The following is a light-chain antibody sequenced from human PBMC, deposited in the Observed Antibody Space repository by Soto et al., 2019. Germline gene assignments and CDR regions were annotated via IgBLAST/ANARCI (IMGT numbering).Light chain of an antibody. Sequence: DIQITQSPSTLSGSVGDRVTITCRASQTISSWLAWYQQKPGKAPKLLLYKASTLTGGVTSRFSGSGSGTESTLTISSLQPDDFATYYVQEYNSYSAAFGQRTKV. CDR2: KAS. J-gene: IGKJ1*01. V-gene: IGKV1-5*03. CDR3: QEYNSYSAA. CDR1: QTISSW.